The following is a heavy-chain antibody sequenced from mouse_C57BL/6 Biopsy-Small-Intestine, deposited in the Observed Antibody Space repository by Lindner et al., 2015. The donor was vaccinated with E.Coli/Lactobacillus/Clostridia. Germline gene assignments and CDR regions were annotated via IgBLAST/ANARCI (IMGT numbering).Heavy chain of an antibody. J-gene: IGHJ4*01. CDR3: TSGALLSMDY. D-gene: IGHD2-10*01. Sequence: VQLQESGAELVRLGASVKLSCTASGFNIKDDYMHWVKQRPEQGLEWIGWIDPENGDTEYASKFQGKATITADTSSNTAYLQLSSLTSEDTAVYYCTSGALLSMDYWGQGTSVTVSS. CDR1: GFNIKDDY. V-gene: IGHV14-4*01. CDR2: IDPENGDT.